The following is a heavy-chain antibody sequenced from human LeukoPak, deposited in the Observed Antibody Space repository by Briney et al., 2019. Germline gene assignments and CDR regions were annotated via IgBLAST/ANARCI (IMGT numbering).Heavy chain of an antibody. CDR3: AKENYQNPGGASAFEF. J-gene: IGHJ4*02. D-gene: IGHD5-24*01. Sequence: PGGSLRLSCAVSGFSFFSYVIHWVRQAPGRGLEWVAFIKHDGKEKFYADSVRGRFTISRDNSKSTMYLQINGLTVEDTAVYYCAKENYQNPGGASAFEFWGPGTLVTVSS. V-gene: IGHV3-30*02. CDR2: IKHDGKEK. CDR1: GFSFFSYV.